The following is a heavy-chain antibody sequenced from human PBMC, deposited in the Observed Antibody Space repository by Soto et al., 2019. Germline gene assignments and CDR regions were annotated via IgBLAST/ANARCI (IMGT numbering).Heavy chain of an antibody. Sequence: PSETLSLTCTVSGGSISSGGYYWSWIRQHPGKGLEWIGYIYYSGSTYYNPSLKSRVTISVDTSKNQFSLKLSSVTAADTAVYYCARAQGPRNYDFWSGYSYYGMDVWGQGTTVTVSS. CDR3: ARAQGPRNYDFWSGYSYYGMDV. V-gene: IGHV4-31*03. CDR2: IYYSGST. J-gene: IGHJ6*02. D-gene: IGHD3-3*01. CDR1: GGSISSGGYY.